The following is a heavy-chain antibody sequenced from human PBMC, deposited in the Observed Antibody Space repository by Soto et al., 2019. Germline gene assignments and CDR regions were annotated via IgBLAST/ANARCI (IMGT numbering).Heavy chain of an antibody. CDR1: GFSLSTSGVG. CDR3: AHSLIPTYYYDSSGYYGT. J-gene: IGHJ5*02. V-gene: IGHV2-5*02. CDR2: IYWDDDK. Sequence: QITLKESGPTLVKPTQTLTLTCTFSGFSLSTSGVGVGWIRQPPGKALEWLALIYWDDDKRYSPSLKSRLTIPKDTSKNQVVLTMTNMDPVDTATYYCAHSLIPTYYYDSSGYYGTWGQGTLVTVSS. D-gene: IGHD3-22*01.